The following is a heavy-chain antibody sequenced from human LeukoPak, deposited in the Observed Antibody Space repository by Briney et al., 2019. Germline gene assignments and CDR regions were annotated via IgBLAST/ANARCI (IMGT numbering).Heavy chain of an antibody. CDR2: INPNSGVT. J-gene: IGHJ4*02. Sequence: ASVKVSCKASGYTFTGYYINWVRQAPGQGLEWMGWINPNSGVTNCAQKFQGRVTMTRDMSTSTVYMELSSLRSEDTAVYYCARGASGSYTLDFDYWGQGTLVTVSS. D-gene: IGHD1-26*01. CDR3: ARGASGSYTLDFDY. V-gene: IGHV1-2*02. CDR1: GYTFTGYY.